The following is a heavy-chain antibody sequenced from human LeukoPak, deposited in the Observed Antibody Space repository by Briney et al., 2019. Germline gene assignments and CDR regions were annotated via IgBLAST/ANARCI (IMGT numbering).Heavy chain of an antibody. CDR3: ARGEVATTYYYGMDV. Sequence: GGSLRLSCAVSGVSFSGYAMHWVRQAPGKGLEWVSYMSSDSSFINYADSVKGRFTISRDNAKNSLFLQMDSPRADDTAVYYCARGEVATTYYYGMDVWGQGTTVTVSS. CDR1: GVSFSGYA. V-gene: IGHV3-21*05. CDR2: MSSDSSFI. D-gene: IGHD5-12*01. J-gene: IGHJ6*02.